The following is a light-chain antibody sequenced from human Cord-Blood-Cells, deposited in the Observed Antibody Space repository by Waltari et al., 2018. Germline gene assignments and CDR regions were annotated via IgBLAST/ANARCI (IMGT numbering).Light chain of an antibody. CDR3: SSYTSSSTLVV. Sequence: QSSLTQPASVSGSPGQSSTISCTGTSSDVGGYNYVSWYQQHPGKAPKPMIYDVSNRPSGVSNRFSGSKSGNTASLTISGLQAEDEADYYCSSYTSSSTLVVFGGGTKLTVL. J-gene: IGLJ2*01. CDR1: SSDVGGYNY. CDR2: DVS. V-gene: IGLV2-14*01.